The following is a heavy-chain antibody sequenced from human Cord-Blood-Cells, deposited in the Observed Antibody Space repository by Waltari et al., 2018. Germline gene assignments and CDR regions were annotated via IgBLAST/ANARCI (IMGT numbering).Heavy chain of an antibody. D-gene: IGHD6-13*01. CDR3: ARDIGPAAAGFDY. CDR1: GFTFSSYA. J-gene: IGHJ4*02. Sequence: QVQLVESGGGVVQPGRSLRLSCAASGFTFSSYAMHWVCWAPGKGLEWVAVISDDGSNKYYADSVKGRFTISRDNSKNTLYLQMNSLRAEDTAVYYCARDIGPAAAGFDYWGQGTLVTVSS. V-gene: IGHV3-30-3*01. CDR2: ISDDGSNK.